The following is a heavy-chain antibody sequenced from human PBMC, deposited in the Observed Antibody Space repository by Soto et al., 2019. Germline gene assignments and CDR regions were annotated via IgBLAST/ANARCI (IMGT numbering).Heavy chain of an antibody. J-gene: IGHJ6*02. V-gene: IGHV4-30-4*01. CDR2: IYYSGST. CDR3: ARDIVVVVAARYYYYGMDV. CDR1: GGSISSGDYY. Sequence: QVQLQESGPGLVKPSQTLSLTCTVSGGSISSGDYYWSWIRQPLGKGLEWIGYIYYSGSTYYNPSLKSRVTISVDTSKNQFSLKLSSVTAADTAVYYCARDIVVVVAARYYYYGMDVWGQGTTVTVSS. D-gene: IGHD2-15*01.